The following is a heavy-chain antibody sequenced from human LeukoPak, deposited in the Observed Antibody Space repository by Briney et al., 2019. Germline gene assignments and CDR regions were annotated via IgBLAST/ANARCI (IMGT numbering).Heavy chain of an antibody. D-gene: IGHD3-22*01. CDR2: IDWDDDK. Sequence: SRPTLVNPTQTLTLTCTFSGFSLSTSGMCVSWIRRPPGKALEWLARIDWDDDKYYSTSLKTRLPISKDTSKNQLVLTMTNMDPVDTATYYCARTTYYYDSSGVGSYYFDYWGQGTLVTVSS. CDR1: GFSLSTSGMC. V-gene: IGHV2-70*11. CDR3: ARTTYYYDSSGVGSYYFDY. J-gene: IGHJ4*02.